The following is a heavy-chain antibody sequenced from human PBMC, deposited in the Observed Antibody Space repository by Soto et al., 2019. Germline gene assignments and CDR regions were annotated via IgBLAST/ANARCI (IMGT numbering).Heavy chain of an antibody. CDR2: INHSGST. CDR1: GGSFSGYY. D-gene: IGHD3-22*01. CDR3: ARGNPVGLLLYYFDY. Sequence: SETLSLTSTVYGGSFSGYYWSWIRQPPGKGLEWIGEINHSGSTNYNPSLKSRATISVDTSKNQFSLKLSSVTAADTAVYYCARGNPVGLLLYYFDYWGQGTLVTVSS. J-gene: IGHJ4*02. V-gene: IGHV4-34*01.